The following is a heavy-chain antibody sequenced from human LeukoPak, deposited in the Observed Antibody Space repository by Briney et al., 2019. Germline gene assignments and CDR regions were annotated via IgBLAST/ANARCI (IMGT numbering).Heavy chain of an antibody. J-gene: IGHJ6*02. CDR2: IYPGDSDT. V-gene: IGHV5-51*01. CDR3: ARRTDNYYAMDV. Sequence: PGESLKISCKGSGYRFTNYWIGWVRQMPGKGLEWMEIIYPGDSDTRYSPSFQGQVTILADKSISTAYLQWSSLKASDTAIYYCARRTDNYYAMDVWGQGTTVTVSS. CDR1: GYRFTNYW.